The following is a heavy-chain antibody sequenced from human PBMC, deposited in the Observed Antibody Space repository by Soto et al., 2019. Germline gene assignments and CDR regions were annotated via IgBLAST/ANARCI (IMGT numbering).Heavy chain of an antibody. D-gene: IGHD3-22*01. CDR2: IIPIFGTA. CDR1: GGTFSSYA. Sequence: SVKVSCKASGGTFSSYAISWVRQAPGQGLEWMGGIIPIFGTANYAQKFQGRVTITADKSTSTAYMELSSLRSEDTAVYYCARVRYTMIVVEAFDIWGQGAMVTVSS. J-gene: IGHJ3*02. V-gene: IGHV1-69*06. CDR3: ARVRYTMIVVEAFDI.